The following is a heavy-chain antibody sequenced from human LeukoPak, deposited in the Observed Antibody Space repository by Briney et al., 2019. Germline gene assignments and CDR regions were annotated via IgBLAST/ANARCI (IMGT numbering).Heavy chain of an antibody. Sequence: SETLSLTCTVSGGSISSYYWSWIRQPPGKGLEWIGYIDYSGSTDYNPSLKSRVTISVDTSKNQFSLKLSSVTAADTAVYYCARLNGGSWGQGTLVTVSS. D-gene: IGHD3-16*01. V-gene: IGHV4-59*08. CDR1: GGSISSYY. CDR3: ARLNGGS. CDR2: IDYSGST. J-gene: IGHJ4*02.